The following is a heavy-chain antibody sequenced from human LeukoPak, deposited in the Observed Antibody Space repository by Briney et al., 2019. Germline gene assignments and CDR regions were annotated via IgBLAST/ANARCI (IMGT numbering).Heavy chain of an antibody. CDR1: GFTFRKHY. J-gene: IGHJ6*02. Sequence: GGSLRLSCATSGFTFRKHYMSWIRQAPGRGPEWVAYIGASGSTRYYRDSVNGRFTISRDNAKNSLHLQMNSLRAEDTAVYYCAKDLREWYYDPNGNYFSYGMDVWGQGTTVVVSS. CDR2: IGASGSTR. CDR3: AKDLREWYYDPNGNYFSYGMDV. D-gene: IGHD3-22*01. V-gene: IGHV3-11*01.